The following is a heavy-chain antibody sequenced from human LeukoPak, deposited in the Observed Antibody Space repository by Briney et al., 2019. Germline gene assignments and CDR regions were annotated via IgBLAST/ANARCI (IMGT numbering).Heavy chain of an antibody. CDR3: ARDQVGYGLDY. V-gene: IGHV4-59*11. CDR1: GGPINNQY. D-gene: IGHD5-18*01. Sequence: SETLSLTCIVSGGPINNQYWSWIRQPPGQELEWIGYIFDTGNTNYNPSLKSRVAISLDTSKNQFSLKLSSVTAADTAVYYCARDQVGYGLDYWGQGTLVTVSS. CDR2: IFDTGNT. J-gene: IGHJ4*02.